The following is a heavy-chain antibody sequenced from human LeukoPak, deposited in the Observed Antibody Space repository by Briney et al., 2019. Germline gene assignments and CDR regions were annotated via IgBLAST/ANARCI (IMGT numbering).Heavy chain of an antibody. D-gene: IGHD4-23*01. Sequence: GGSLRLSCAASGFTVSSNYMSWVRQAPGKGLEWVSAVSSGGGNTYYADSVKGRFTISRDNSENTLFLQMNSLRVEDTAIYYCAKTSGGNYWGQGTLVTVSS. V-gene: IGHV3-23*01. CDR1: GFTVSSNY. CDR3: AKTSGGNY. CDR2: VSSGGGNT. J-gene: IGHJ4*02.